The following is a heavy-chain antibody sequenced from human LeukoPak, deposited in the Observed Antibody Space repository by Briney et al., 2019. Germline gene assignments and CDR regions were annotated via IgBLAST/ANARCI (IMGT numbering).Heavy chain of an antibody. V-gene: IGHV4-39*01. CDR2: IYYSGST. CDR1: GGSISSSSYY. D-gene: IGHD6-6*01. J-gene: IGHJ4*02. Sequence: SETLSLTCTVSGGSISSSSYYWGWIRQPPGKGLEWIGSIYYSGSTSYNPSLKSRVTISVDTSKKQLSLKLTSVTAADTAVYYCARNSSSSSRSFDYGGQGTLVTVSS. CDR3: ARNSSSSSRSFDY.